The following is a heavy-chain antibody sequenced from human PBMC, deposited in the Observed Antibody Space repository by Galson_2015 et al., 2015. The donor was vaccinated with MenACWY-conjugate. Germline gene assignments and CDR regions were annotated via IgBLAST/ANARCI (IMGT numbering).Heavy chain of an antibody. CDR3: ARPGGDYEQRTFFDY. Sequence: VKVSCKASGDSFNTYSFNWTRQAPGQGPEWLGGIIPVFHTTDYAQRFQGRLTITADESTSTVYMELSSLRSDDTAIYYCARPGGDYEQRTFFDYWGQGTLVTVSS. J-gene: IGHJ4*02. CDR2: IIPVFHTT. V-gene: IGHV1-69*13. CDR1: GDSFNTYS. D-gene: IGHD4-17*01.